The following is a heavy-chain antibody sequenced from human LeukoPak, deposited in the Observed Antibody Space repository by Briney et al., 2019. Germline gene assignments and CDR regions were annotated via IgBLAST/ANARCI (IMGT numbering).Heavy chain of an antibody. D-gene: IGHD2-8*01. CDR1: GFTFRAYA. Sequence: GGSLRLSCAASGFTFRAYAMNWVRQAPGKGLEWVALLAYDGTNEAYTNSVKGRFTISRDNSKNTVFLQMDNLRLDDTAVYYCARGGPLGDTNRFDFWGQGALVTVSS. V-gene: IGHV3-30*04. CDR3: ARGGPLGDTNRFDF. J-gene: IGHJ4*02. CDR2: LAYDGTNE.